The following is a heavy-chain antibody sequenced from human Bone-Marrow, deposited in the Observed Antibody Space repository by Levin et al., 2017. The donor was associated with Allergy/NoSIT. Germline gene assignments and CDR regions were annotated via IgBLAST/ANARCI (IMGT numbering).Heavy chain of an antibody. CDR3: ARVLGPPRYCSGGSCYYTYWFDP. J-gene: IGHJ5*02. Sequence: ASVKVSCKASGGTFSSYAISWVRQAPGQGLEWMGGIIPIFGTANYAQKFQGRVTITADKSTSTAYMELSSLRSEDTAVYYCARVLGPPRYCSGGSCYYTYWFDPWGQGTLVTVSS. D-gene: IGHD2-15*01. V-gene: IGHV1-69*06. CDR2: IIPIFGTA. CDR1: GGTFSSYA.